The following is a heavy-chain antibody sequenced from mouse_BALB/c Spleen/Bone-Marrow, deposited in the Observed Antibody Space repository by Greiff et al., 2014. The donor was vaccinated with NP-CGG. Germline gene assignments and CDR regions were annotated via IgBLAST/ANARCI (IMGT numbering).Heavy chain of an antibody. J-gene: IGHJ2*01. CDR3: ARVRNWADY. D-gene: IGHD4-1*01. CDR1: GYAFSSYW. V-gene: IGHV1-80*01. Sequence: VQLQESGAELVRPGSSVKISCKASGYAFSSYWMNWVKQRPGQGLVWIGQIYPGDGDTNYNGKFKGKATLTADKSSSTAYMQLSSLTSEDSAVYFCARVRNWADYWGQGTTLTVSS. CDR2: IYPGDGDT.